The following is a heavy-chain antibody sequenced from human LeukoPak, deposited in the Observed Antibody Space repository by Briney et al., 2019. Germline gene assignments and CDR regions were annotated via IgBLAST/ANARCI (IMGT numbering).Heavy chain of an antibody. Sequence: SDTLSLTCTVSGGSISNYYWNWIRQPAGKGLEWVGRVYASGSTRYNPSFNSRVTMSAETSKNQVSLKMTSVTAADTAVYFCARDQSGFGGHNNDAFDIWGQGTMVTVSS. D-gene: IGHD3-16*01. CDR1: GGSISNYY. V-gene: IGHV4-4*07. J-gene: IGHJ3*02. CDR3: ARDQSGFGGHNNDAFDI. CDR2: VYASGST.